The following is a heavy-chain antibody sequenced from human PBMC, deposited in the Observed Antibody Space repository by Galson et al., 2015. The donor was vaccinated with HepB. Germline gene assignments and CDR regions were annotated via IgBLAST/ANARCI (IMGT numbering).Heavy chain of an antibody. CDR2: ISSSSSTI. J-gene: IGHJ3*02. CDR3: ARVWGVDAFDI. CDR1: GFTFSSYS. D-gene: IGHD3-16*01. Sequence: SLRLSCAASGFTFSSYSMNWVRQAPGKGLEWVSYISSSSSTIYYADSVKGRFTISRDNAKNSLYLQMNSLRAEDTAVYYCARVWGVDAFDIWGQGTMVTVSS. V-gene: IGHV3-48*04.